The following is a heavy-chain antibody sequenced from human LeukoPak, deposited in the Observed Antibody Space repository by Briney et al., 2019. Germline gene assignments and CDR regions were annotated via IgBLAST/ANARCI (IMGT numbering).Heavy chain of an antibody. V-gene: IGHV1-46*01. CDR3: AGAAGYCSSTSCANWFDP. Sequence: ASVKVSCEASGYTFTSYYMHWVRQAPGQGLEWMGIINPSGGSTSYAQKFQGRVTMTRDTSTSTVYMELSSLRSEDTAVYYCAGAAGYCSSTSCANWFDPWGQGTLVTVSS. J-gene: IGHJ5*02. D-gene: IGHD2-2*03. CDR2: INPSGGST. CDR1: GYTFTSYY.